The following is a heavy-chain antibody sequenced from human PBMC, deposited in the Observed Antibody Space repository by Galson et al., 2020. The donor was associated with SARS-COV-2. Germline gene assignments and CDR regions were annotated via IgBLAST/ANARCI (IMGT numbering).Heavy chain of an antibody. CDR2: ISSSSSTI. Sequence: GESLKTSRAASGFTYSSYSMNWVRQAPGKGPEWVSYISSSSSTIYYADSVKGRFTISRDNAKNSLYLQMNSLRAEDTAVYYCARPYCTNGVCYFYFDYWGQGTLVTVSS. CDR1: GFTYSSYS. D-gene: IGHD2-8*01. J-gene: IGHJ4*02. V-gene: IGHV3-48*01. CDR3: ARPYCTNGVCYFYFDY.